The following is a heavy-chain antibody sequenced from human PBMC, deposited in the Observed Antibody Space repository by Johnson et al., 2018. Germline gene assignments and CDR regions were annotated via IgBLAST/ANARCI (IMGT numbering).Heavy chain of an antibody. CDR2: IYYRGST. CDR1: GGSISSYY. CDR3: AREGGSSVYYYTSAEYFQH. Sequence: QVQLQESGPGLVKPSETLSLTCTVSGGSISSYYWSWIRQPPGKGLEWIGYIYYRGSTNYNPSLKSRVTISVDTSKNQFSLKLPSVTAADSAVYYCAREGGSSVYYYTSAEYFQHWGQGTLVTVSS. V-gene: IGHV4-59*01. J-gene: IGHJ1*01. D-gene: IGHD3-22*01.